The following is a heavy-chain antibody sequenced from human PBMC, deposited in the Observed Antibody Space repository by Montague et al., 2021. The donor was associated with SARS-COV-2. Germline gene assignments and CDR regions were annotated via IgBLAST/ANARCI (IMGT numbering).Heavy chain of an antibody. J-gene: IGHJ4*02. V-gene: IGHV4-31*03. CDR2: ISYSGST. CDR1: GDSISSGGYF. CDR3: ARTQYQLLSHVPDY. D-gene: IGHD2-2*01. Sequence: TLSLTCTVYGDSISSGGYFWNWIRQHPEKGLEYVGYISYSGSTDYNPSFRSRVSISMDTSENQFSLKMNSVTAVDTATYYCARTQYQLLSHVPDYWGQGTLVTVSS.